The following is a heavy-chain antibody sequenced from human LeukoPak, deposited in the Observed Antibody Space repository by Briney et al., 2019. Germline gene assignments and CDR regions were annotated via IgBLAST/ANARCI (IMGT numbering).Heavy chain of an antibody. CDR3: AKDDYNGPHYMDV. Sequence: PGRSLRLSCAASGFTFEYYAMHWVRQAPGKGLEWVSGISWNSDSIVYADSVKGRFTISRDNAKNSLFLQMNSLRSEDTALYYCAKDDYNGPHYMDVWGKGTTVTVSS. J-gene: IGHJ6*03. V-gene: IGHV3-9*01. CDR2: ISWNSDSI. CDR1: GFTFEYYA. D-gene: IGHD4-11*01.